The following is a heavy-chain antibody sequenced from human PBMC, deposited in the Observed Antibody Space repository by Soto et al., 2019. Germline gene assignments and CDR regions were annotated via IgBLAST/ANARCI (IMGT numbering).Heavy chain of an antibody. CDR3: ARDREYFDY. CDR2: ISRSGSTI. V-gene: IGHV3-11*01. J-gene: IGHJ4*02. CDR1: GFTFSDYH. Sequence: QVQLVESGGGLVKPGGSLRLSCAASGFTFSDYHMSWIRQAPGKGLEWVSCISRSGSTIYDADSVKGRFTISRDDAENSLYLQMNSLKDEDTAVYYCARDREYFDYWGQGTLVTVSS. D-gene: IGHD3-10*01.